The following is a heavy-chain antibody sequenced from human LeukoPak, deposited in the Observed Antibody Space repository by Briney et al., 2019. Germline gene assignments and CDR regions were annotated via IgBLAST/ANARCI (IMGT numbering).Heavy chain of an antibody. Sequence: SQTLSLTCTVSGGSISSGGYYWSWIRQPPGKGLEWIGYIYYSGSTNYNPSLKSRVTISVDTSKNQFSLKLSAVTAADTAVYYCARHEFDSGSLPYFDYWGQGILVTVSS. CDR2: IYYSGST. CDR1: GGSISSGGYY. CDR3: ARHEFDSGSLPYFDY. V-gene: IGHV4-61*08. J-gene: IGHJ4*02. D-gene: IGHD3-10*01.